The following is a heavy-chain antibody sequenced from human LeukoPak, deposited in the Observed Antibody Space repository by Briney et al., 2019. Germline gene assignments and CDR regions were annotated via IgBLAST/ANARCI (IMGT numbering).Heavy chain of an antibody. D-gene: IGHD4-17*01. CDR3: ARGAAEYDYGDYKGFDY. Sequence: GGSLRLSCAASGFTFRSYTMNWVRQAPGKGLEWVSSITTSTTYIYYADSVRGRFTISRDNANNSLYLQMNSLRAEDTAVYYCARGAAEYDYGDYKGFDYWGQGTLVTVSS. CDR2: ITTSTTYI. CDR1: GFTFRSYT. V-gene: IGHV3-21*01. J-gene: IGHJ4*02.